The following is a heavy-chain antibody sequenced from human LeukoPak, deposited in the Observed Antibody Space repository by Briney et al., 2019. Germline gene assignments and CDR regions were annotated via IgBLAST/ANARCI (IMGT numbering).Heavy chain of an antibody. D-gene: IGHD5-12*01. CDR3: ARNLISSSGYVFDY. CDR1: GGSISSYY. CDR2: IYYSVST. Sequence: SETLSLTCTVSGGSISSYYWIWIRQPPGKGLEWIGYIYYSVSTNYNPSLKSRVTISVDSSKNQLSLKLSSVTAADTAVYYCARNLISSSGYVFDYWGQGTLVTVSS. V-gene: IGHV4-59*08. J-gene: IGHJ4*02.